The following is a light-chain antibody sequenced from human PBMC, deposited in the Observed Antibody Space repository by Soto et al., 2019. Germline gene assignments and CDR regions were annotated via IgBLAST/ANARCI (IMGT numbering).Light chain of an antibody. CDR2: KAS. CDR1: QSISSW. CDR3: QQYNSYPYT. J-gene: IGKJ2*01. V-gene: IGKV1-5*03. Sequence: DIQMTQSPSTLSASVGDRVTITCRASQSISSWLAWYQQKPGKAPKILIDKASSLESGVPSRFSGSGSGTEFTLTIGSLQPDDFGAYYCQQYNSYPYTFGQGTKLEIK.